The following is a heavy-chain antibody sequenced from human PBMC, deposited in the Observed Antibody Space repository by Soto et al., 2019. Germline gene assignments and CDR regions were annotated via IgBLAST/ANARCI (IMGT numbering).Heavy chain of an antibody. CDR2: IFPAAFDT. CDR1: GDSFISYW. V-gene: IGHV5-51*01. J-gene: IGHJ4*02. D-gene: IGHD3-22*01. CDR3: ARQYYYDSSASPN. Sequence: PGESLKISYKGSGDSFISYWIAWVRQRPGKGLEWMGSIFPAAFDTRYSPSFQGQVTISVDTSISTAYLQWGRLEASDTAMYYCARQYYYDSSASPNWGQGTQVTVSS.